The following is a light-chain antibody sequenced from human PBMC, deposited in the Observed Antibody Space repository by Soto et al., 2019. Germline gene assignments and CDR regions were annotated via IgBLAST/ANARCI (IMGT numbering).Light chain of an antibody. Sequence: QAVVTQPPSVSGAPGQRVTISCTGSSSNIGAGYDVHWYQQLPGTAPKLLIYGNSNRPSGVPDRFSGSKSGTSASLAITGLQAEDEADYYCQSYDSSLSGYVVFGGGT. J-gene: IGLJ2*01. V-gene: IGLV1-40*01. CDR1: SSNIGAGYD. CDR2: GNS. CDR3: QSYDSSLSGYVV.